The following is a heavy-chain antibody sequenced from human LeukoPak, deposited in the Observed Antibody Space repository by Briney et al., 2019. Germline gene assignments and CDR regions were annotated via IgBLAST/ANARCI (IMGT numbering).Heavy chain of an antibody. CDR1: GFTFTTYW. CDR3: VRDLGGRSGH. CDR2: INSDGSIT. V-gene: IGHV3-74*01. Sequence: GGSLRLSCAASGFTFTTYWMHWVRQAPGKGLVWVSHINSDGSITSYADSVKGRFTISRDNAKNTLYLQMNSLRAEDTAVYYCVRDLGGRSGHWGQGTLVTVSS. J-gene: IGHJ4*02. D-gene: IGHD1-26*01.